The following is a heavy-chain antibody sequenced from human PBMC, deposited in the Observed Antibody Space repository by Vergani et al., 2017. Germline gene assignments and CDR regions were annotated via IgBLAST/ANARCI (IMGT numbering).Heavy chain of an antibody. V-gene: IGHV1-69*02. D-gene: IGHD4-17*01. Sequence: QVQLVQSGAEVKKPGSSVKVSCKASGGTFSSYTISWVRQAPGQGLEWMGRIIPMLGIANYAQNFQGRVTIIADKSTTTAHLELSSLRSEDTAVYYCATPQTVTTGGMEVWGQGTTVIVSS. J-gene: IGHJ6*02. CDR1: GGTFSSYT. CDR2: IIPMLGIA. CDR3: ATPQTVTTGGMEV.